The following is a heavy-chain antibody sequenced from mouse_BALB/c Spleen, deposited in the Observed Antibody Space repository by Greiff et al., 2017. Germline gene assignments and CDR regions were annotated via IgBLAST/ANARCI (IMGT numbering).Heavy chain of an antibody. D-gene: IGHD2-4*01. CDR2: ISSGGSYT. V-gene: IGHV5-9-4*01. J-gene: IGHJ3*01. Sequence: EVQVVESGGGLVKPGGSLKLSCAASGFTFSSYAMSWVRQSPEKRLEWVAEISSGGSYTYYPDTVTGRFTISRDNAKNTLYLEMSSLRSEDTAMYYCARGGDYDPWFAYWGQGTLVTVSA. CDR1: GFTFSSYA. CDR3: ARGGDYDPWFAY.